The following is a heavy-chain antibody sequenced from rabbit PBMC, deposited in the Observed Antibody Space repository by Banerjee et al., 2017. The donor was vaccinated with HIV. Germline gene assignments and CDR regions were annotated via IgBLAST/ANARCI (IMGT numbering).Heavy chain of an antibody. V-gene: IGHV1S43*01. CDR1: GFSFSNNYV. CDR3: ARAAGYGGYGYATGFTL. D-gene: IGHD6-1*01. CDR2: IYTNSGST. J-gene: IGHJ4*01. Sequence: QSLEESGGDLVKPEGSLTLTCTASGFSFSNNYVMCWVRQAPGKGLEWIGCIYTNSGSTWYASWVNGRFTISSDNAQNTLYLQMTSLTAADTATYFCARAAGYGGYGYATGFTLWGPGTLVT.